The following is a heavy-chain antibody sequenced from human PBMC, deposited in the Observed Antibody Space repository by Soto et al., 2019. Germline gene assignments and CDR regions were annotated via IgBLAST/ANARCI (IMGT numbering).Heavy chain of an antibody. CDR3: ARDLSGYHDY. V-gene: IGHV4-61*01. CDR2: IYYGGST. CDR1: GGSVSSGSYY. J-gene: IGHJ4*02. Sequence: SETLSLTCTVSGGSVSSGSYYWSWIRQPPGKGLEWIGYIYYGGSTNYNPSLKSRVTISVDTSKNQFSLKLSSVTAADTAVYYCARDLSGYHDYWGQGTLVTVSS. D-gene: IGHD3-22*01.